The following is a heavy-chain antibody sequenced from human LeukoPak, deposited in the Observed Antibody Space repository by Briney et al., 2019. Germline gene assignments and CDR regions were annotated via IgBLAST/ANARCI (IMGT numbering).Heavy chain of an antibody. J-gene: IGHJ4*02. CDR1: GFTFSSYG. CDR3: AKDSYYGSGTLDY. D-gene: IGHD3-10*01. Sequence: GRSLRLSCAASGFTFSSYGMHWVRQAPGKGLEWVAFIRYDGSNKYYADSVKGRFTISRDNSKNTLYLQMNSLRAEDTAVYYCAKDSYYGSGTLDYWGQGTLVTVSS. V-gene: IGHV3-30*02. CDR2: IRYDGSNK.